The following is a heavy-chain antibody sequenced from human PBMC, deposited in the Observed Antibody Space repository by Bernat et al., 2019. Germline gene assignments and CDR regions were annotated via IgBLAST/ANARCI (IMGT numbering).Heavy chain of an antibody. J-gene: IGHJ6*02. CDR3: AKGSGNMDV. CDR1: GFTFSSYG. V-gene: IGHV3-30*18. CDR2: ISYDGSNK. Sequence: QVQLVESGGGVVQPGRSLRLSCAASGFTFSSYGMHWVRQAPGKGLEWVVVISYDGSNKYYADSVKGRFTISRDNSKNTLYLQMNSLRAEDTAVYYCAKGSGNMDVWGQGTTVTVSS.